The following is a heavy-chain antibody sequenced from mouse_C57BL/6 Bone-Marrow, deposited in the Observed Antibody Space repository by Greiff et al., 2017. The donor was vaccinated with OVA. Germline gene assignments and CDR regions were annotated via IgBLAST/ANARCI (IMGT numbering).Heavy chain of an antibody. J-gene: IGHJ1*03. V-gene: IGHV10-1*01. CDR3: VRQVYYSNYVWYFDV. CDR1: GFSFNTYA. CDR2: IRSKSNNYAT. Sequence: GGGLVQPQGSLKLSCAASGFSFNTYAMNWVRQAPGKGLEWVARIRSKSNNYATYYADSVKDRFTISRDDSESMLYLQMNNLKTEDTAMYYCVRQVYYSNYVWYFDVWGTGTTVTVSS. D-gene: IGHD2-5*01.